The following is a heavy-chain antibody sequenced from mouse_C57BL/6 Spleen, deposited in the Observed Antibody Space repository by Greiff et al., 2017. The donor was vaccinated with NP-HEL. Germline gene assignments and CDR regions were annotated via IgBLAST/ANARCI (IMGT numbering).Heavy chain of an antibody. CDR1: GYTFTSYW. CDR3: ARSRGFTTESARGDYFDY. J-gene: IGHJ2*01. Sequence: QVQLQQPGAELVKPGASVKLSCKASGYTFTSYWMHWVKQRPGQGLEWIGLIHPNGGSTNYNEKFKSKATLTVDKSSSTAYMHLSSLTSEDSAVYYCARSRGFTTESARGDYFDYWGQGTTRTVSS. D-gene: IGHD1-1*01. CDR2: IHPNGGST. V-gene: IGHV1-64*01.